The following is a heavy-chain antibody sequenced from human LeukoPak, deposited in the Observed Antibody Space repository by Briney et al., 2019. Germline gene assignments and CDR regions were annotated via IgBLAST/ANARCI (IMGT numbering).Heavy chain of an antibody. V-gene: IGHV3-23*01. CDR3: AIGTGSGYFQLYFDC. J-gene: IGHJ4*02. CDR2: ITGSGGST. Sequence: GGSLRLSCAASGFTFSNYGLSWVRHAPGKGLEWVSGITGSGGSTYYADSVKGRFTITRDNTKNTLYLQMNSLRAEDTAVYYCAIGTGSGYFQLYFDCWGQGTLVTVSS. D-gene: IGHD3-22*01. CDR1: GFTFSNYG.